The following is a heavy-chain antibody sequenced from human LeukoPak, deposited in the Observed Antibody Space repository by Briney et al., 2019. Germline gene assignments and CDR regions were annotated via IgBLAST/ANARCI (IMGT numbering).Heavy chain of an antibody. CDR2: INSDGSST. CDR3: ARGPVSRSNLEY. CDR1: GFTFSSYR. Sequence: PGGSLRLSCAASGFTFSSYRMHWVRHAPGKGLVWLSQINSDGSSTTYADTVKGRFTISRDNAKNTLYLQMNSLSAEDTAVYYCARGPVSRSNLEYWGQGTLVTVSS. V-gene: IGHV3-74*01. D-gene: IGHD5/OR15-5a*01. J-gene: IGHJ4*02.